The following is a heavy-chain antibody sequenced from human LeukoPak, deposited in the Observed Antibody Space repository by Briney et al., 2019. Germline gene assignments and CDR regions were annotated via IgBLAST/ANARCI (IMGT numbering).Heavy chain of an antibody. Sequence: ASETVSCKASGYTFTSYAMHWVRQAPGQRLEWMGWINAGNGNTKYSQKFQGRVTITRDTSASTAYMELSSLRSEDTAVYYCARVGGSGSYYNFDYWGQGTLVTVSS. V-gene: IGHV1-3*01. CDR1: GYTFTSYA. D-gene: IGHD3-10*01. CDR2: INAGNGNT. CDR3: ARVGGSGSYYNFDY. J-gene: IGHJ4*02.